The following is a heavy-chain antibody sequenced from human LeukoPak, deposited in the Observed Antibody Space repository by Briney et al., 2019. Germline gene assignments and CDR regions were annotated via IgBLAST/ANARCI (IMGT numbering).Heavy chain of an antibody. Sequence: SETLSLTCAVSGGSFSGYYWSWIRQHPGKGLEWIGYIYYSGSTYYNPSLRSRVTISVDTSKNQFSLKLSSVTAADTAVYYCARDGHLWFGELVGFDYWGQGTLVTVSS. D-gene: IGHD3-10*01. J-gene: IGHJ4*02. CDR3: ARDGHLWFGELVGFDY. CDR1: GGSFSGYY. V-gene: IGHV4-31*11. CDR2: IYYSGST.